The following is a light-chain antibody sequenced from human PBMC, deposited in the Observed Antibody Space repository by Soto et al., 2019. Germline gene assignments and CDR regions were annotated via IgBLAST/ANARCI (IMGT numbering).Light chain of an antibody. V-gene: IGKV1-39*01. Sequence: DIQMTQSPSSRSASVGERVTITCRASQSISSYLNWYQQKPGKAPKLLIYPASSLQSGVPSRFSGSGSGTDFTLTISSLQPEDFATYYCQESYSTPRTFGQGTKVDIK. CDR1: QSISSY. CDR2: PAS. CDR3: QESYSTPRT. J-gene: IGKJ1*01.